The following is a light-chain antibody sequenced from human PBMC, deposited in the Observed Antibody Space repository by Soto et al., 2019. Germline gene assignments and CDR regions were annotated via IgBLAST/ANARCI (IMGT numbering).Light chain of an antibody. J-gene: IGKJ5*01. CDR3: QQYYSYPRT. CDR1: QCVSSY. V-gene: IGKV1-16*01. Sequence: DIQMTQSPSSLSASVGDRVTMICRASQCVSSYLAWFQQKPGKAPKSLIYSASVLQSGVPSRFSGSASGTDFTLTISSVQPEDFGTYYCQQYYSYPRTFGQGTRLEIK. CDR2: SAS.